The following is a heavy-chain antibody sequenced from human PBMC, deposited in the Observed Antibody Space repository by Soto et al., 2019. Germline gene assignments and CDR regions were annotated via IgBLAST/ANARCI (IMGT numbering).Heavy chain of an antibody. V-gene: IGHV3-33*01. CDR2: LRHDGSNT. D-gene: IGHD1-26*01. CDR3: ARDGVGATTYFGYFDY. J-gene: IGHJ4*02. CDR1: GFTFSGYG. Sequence: QVHLVESGGGVVQPGRSLRLSCAASGFTFSGYGMHWVRQAPGKGLEWVAVLRHDGSNTYYADSVKGRFTISRDNPKNTLYLQMNSLRPEDMAVYYCARDGVGATTYFGYFDYWGQGTLVTVSA.